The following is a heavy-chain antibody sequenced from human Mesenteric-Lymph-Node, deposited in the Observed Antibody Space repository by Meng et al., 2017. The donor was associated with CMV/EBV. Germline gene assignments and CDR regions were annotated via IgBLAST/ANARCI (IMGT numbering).Heavy chain of an antibody. CDR3: ARELRGEYSSHQVDY. V-gene: IGHV1-46*01. D-gene: IGHD6-6*01. Sequence: ASVKVSCKASGYTFTSYYMHWVRQAPGQGLEWMGIINPSGGSTSYAQKFQGRVTMTRDTSTSTVYMELSSLRSEDTAVYYCARELRGEYSSHQVDYWGQGTLVTVSS. J-gene: IGHJ4*02. CDR1: GYTFTSYY. CDR2: INPSGGST.